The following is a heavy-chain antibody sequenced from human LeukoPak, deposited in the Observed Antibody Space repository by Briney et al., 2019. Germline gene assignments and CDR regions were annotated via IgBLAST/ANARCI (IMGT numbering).Heavy chain of an antibody. D-gene: IGHD5-18*01. CDR3: ARTSSGSSYGFDY. CDR2: IFPADSDT. V-gene: IGHV5-51*01. Sequence: GESLKISCQGSGYSFTTYWIGWVRQMPGKGLEWMGIIFPADSDTRYSPSFQGQVTISADKSISTAYLQWSSLKALDTAMYYCARTSSGSSYGFDYWGQGTLVTISS. CDR1: GYSFTTYW. J-gene: IGHJ4*02.